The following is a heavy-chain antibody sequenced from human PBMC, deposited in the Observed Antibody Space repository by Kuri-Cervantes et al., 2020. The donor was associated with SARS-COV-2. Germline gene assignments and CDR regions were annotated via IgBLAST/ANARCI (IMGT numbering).Heavy chain of an antibody. CDR1: GFTFSSYA. CDR3: AGGYSYGLFDY. Sequence: ETLSLTCAASGFTFSSYAMSWVRQAPGKGLEWVSSISSSSSYIYYADSVKGRFTISRDNAKNSLYLQMNSLRAEDTAVYYCAGGYSYGLFDYWGQGTLVTVSS. V-gene: IGHV3-21*01. D-gene: IGHD5-18*01. J-gene: IGHJ4*02. CDR2: ISSSSSYI.